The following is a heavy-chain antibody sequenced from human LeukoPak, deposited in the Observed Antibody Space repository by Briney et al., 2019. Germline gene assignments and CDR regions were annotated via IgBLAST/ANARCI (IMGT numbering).Heavy chain of an antibody. CDR2: ISSSSSTI. D-gene: IGHD3-3*01. CDR3: ARVGFGVVGYYYMDV. Sequence: GGSLGPSCAASGFTFSSYSMNWVRQAPGKGLEWVSYISSSSSTIYYADSVKGRFTISRDNAKNSLYLQMNSLRAEDTAVYYCARVGFGVVGYYYMDVWGKGTTVTVSS. V-gene: IGHV3-48*01. J-gene: IGHJ6*03. CDR1: GFTFSSYS.